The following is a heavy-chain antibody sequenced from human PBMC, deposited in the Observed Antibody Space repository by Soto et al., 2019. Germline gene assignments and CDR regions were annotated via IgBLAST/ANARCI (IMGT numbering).Heavy chain of an antibody. V-gene: IGHV1-18*01. Sequence: QVQLVQSGTEVKKPGASVKVSCKASGYTFTHYGLTWVRQAPGQGLEWMGWISGYNGYTNYAQKLQGRVTMTTDKSTSTAYMELRSLRSDDTAIYYCARDERIPIFGVLINPDYYYGMDVWGQGTTVTVSS. CDR1: GYTFTHYG. J-gene: IGHJ6*02. D-gene: IGHD3-3*01. CDR2: ISGYNGYT. CDR3: ARDERIPIFGVLINPDYYYGMDV.